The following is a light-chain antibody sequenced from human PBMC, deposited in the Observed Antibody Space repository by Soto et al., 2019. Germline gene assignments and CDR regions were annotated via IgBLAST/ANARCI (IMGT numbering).Light chain of an antibody. CDR2: DVN. CDR3: FSFTTTSTNV. V-gene: IGLV2-14*03. CDR1: SSDIGAYDY. J-gene: IGLJ1*01. Sequence: QSAPTQPASLSGSPGQSITISCTGTSSDIGAYDYVPWFQQHPRKAPKLMICDVNNRPSGVSNRFSGSTSGSTAYLTISGLQVEGEADYFCFSFTTTSTNVFGTGTKVTVL.